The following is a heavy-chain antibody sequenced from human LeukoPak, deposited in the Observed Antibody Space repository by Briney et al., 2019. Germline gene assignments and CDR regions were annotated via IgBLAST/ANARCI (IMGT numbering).Heavy chain of an antibody. CDR2: ISAYNGNT. CDR1: GYTFTSYG. CDR3: ARAPIVVVVAAIAF. Sequence: GASVKVSCKASGYTFTSYGISWARQAPGKGLEWMGWISAYNGNTNYAQTLQGRVTIPTDRSTSTAYMKRRSLRPDATAVYSCARAPIVVVVAAIAFWGQGTLVTVSS. J-gene: IGHJ4*02. D-gene: IGHD2-15*01. V-gene: IGHV1-18*01.